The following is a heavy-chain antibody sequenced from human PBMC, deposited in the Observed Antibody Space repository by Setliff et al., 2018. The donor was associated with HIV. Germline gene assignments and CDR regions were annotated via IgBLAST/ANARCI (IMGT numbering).Heavy chain of an antibody. CDR1: GYVFTNYW. CDR2: ISPDDSDT. D-gene: IGHD3-9*01. J-gene: IGHJ3*02. CDR3: AKGGGLSFRYHDWFVKI. V-gene: IGHV5-51*01. Sequence: PGESLKISCKSSGYVFTNYWIGWVRQMPGKGLEWMGIISPDDSDTRYSPSFQGQVTISVDKSINTAYLQWSGLRASDTAMYYCAKGGGLSFRYHDWFVKIWGQGTLVTVSS.